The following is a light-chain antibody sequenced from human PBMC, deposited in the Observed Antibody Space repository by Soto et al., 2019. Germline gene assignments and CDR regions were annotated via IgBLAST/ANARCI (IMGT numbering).Light chain of an antibody. Sequence: DIPMTQSPPSLSASVGDRVTITCQASHDIGNSLNWFQHKPGKAPTLVIYDASNLEIGVPSRFSGSGSGTDFTFTISSLRPEDIATDYCQKSDHLPLFGPGTKV. CDR1: HDIGNS. J-gene: IGKJ3*01. CDR3: QKSDHLPL. V-gene: IGKV1-33*01. CDR2: DAS.